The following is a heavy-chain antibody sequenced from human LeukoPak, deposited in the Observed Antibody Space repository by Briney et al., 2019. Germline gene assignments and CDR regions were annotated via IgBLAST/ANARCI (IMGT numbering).Heavy chain of an antibody. D-gene: IGHD3-10*01. CDR2: ISGSGGST. Sequence: GGSLRLSCAASGFTFSSYAMSWVRQAPGKGLEWVSAISGSGGSTYYADSVKGRFTISRDNSKSTLYLQMNSLRAEDTAVYYCAKDRDGGSGTYYNRFDYWGQGTLVTVSA. CDR3: AKDRDGGSGTYYNRFDY. J-gene: IGHJ4*02. V-gene: IGHV3-23*01. CDR1: GFTFSSYA.